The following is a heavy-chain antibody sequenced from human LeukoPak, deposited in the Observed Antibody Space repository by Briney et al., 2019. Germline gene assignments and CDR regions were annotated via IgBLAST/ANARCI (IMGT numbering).Heavy chain of an antibody. J-gene: IGHJ4*02. CDR2: IHSDGTT. CDR1: GFTLSSYY. D-gene: IGHD3-3*01. Sequence: PGGSLRLSCVGSGFTLSSYYMSWVRQAPGKGLEWVSIIHSDGTTHYAASVEGRFTISRDNSKNTLYLQMNSLRVEDTAVYYCAGDPWSKLFGGWGQGTLATVSS. V-gene: IGHV3-66*02. CDR3: AGDPWSKLFGG.